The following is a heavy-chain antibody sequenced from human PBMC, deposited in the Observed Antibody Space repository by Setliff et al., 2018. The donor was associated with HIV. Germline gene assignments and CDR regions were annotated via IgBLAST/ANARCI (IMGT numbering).Heavy chain of an antibody. CDR3: ARVRIAAAGTSYHQGWFDP. CDR2: IYSGGST. CDR1: GFTVSSNY. Sequence: PGGSLRLSCAASGFTVSSNYMSWVRQAPGKGLEWVSVIYSGGSTYYADSVKGRFTISRDNSKNTLYLQMNSLRAEETAVYYCARVRIAAAGTSYHQGWFDPWGQGTLVTVSS. J-gene: IGHJ5*02. D-gene: IGHD6-13*01. V-gene: IGHV3-66*02.